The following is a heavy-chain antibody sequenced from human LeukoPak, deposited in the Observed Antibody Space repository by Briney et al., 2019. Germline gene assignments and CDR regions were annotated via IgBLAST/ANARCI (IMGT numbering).Heavy chain of an antibody. J-gene: IGHJ4*02. CDR2: IYYSGST. CDR3: ARAQGQWLVLDY. Sequence: PSETLSLTCTVSGGSISSYYWSWIRQPPGKGLEWIGYIYYSGSTNYNPSLKSRVTISVDTSKSQFSLKLSSVTAADTAVYYCARAQGQWLVLDYWGQGTLVTVSS. CDR1: GGSISSYY. D-gene: IGHD6-19*01. V-gene: IGHV4-59*01.